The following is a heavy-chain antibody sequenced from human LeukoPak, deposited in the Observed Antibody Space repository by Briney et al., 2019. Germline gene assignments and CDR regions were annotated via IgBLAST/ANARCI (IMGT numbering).Heavy chain of an antibody. V-gene: IGHV1-18*01. CDR3: ARDSIPGAHYDFWTSDHFDY. CDR2: ISAYNGGT. CDR1: GYTFTSYG. D-gene: IGHD3-3*01. J-gene: IGHJ4*02. Sequence: GASVKVSCKASGYTFTSYGISWARQAPGQGVEWMGWISAYNGGTNYAQKLQGRVTMTTDTSTSTAYMELRSLTSDDTAVYYCARDSIPGAHYDFWTSDHFDYWGQGTLVTVSS.